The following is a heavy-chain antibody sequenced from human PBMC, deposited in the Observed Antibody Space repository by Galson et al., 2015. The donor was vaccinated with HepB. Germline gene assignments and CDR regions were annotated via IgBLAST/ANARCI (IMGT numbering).Heavy chain of an antibody. Sequence: SLRLSCAASGFTFNNYAMSWVRQAPGKGLEWVSAISGSGGSTYYADSVKGRFTISRDSSKNTLYLQMNSLRVEDTAVYYCAKEEGWLRLSGLDYFDYWGQGTLVTVSS. J-gene: IGHJ4*02. CDR3: AKEEGWLRLSGLDYFDY. CDR2: ISGSGGST. D-gene: IGHD5-12*01. V-gene: IGHV3-23*01. CDR1: GFTFNNYA.